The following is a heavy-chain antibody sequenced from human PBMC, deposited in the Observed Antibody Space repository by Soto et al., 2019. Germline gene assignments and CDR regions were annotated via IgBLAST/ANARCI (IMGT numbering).Heavy chain of an antibody. CDR3: ARTSRKGFGVAFHYPDAFDI. CDR1: GFTFSSYA. Sequence: GGSLRLSCAASGFTFSSYAMHWVRQAPGKGLEWVAVISYDGSNKYYADSVKGRFTISRDNSKNTLYLQMNSLRAEDTAVYYCARTSRKGFGVAFHYPDAFDIWGQGTMVTVSS. D-gene: IGHD3-16*01. J-gene: IGHJ3*02. V-gene: IGHV3-30*04. CDR2: ISYDGSNK.